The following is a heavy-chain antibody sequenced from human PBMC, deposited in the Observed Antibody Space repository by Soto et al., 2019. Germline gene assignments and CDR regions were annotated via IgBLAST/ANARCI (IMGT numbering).Heavy chain of an antibody. J-gene: IGHJ5*02. CDR3: ARGSATGRLGL. V-gene: IGHV1-3*01. Sequence: KVACNASGYTCARYAMTLVGQAPGQRLEWMGWINPDNGNTKSSQKFQDRVIITRDTSASTAYMDLSSLRSEDTAVYYCARGSATGRLGLWGQGNLVTGSS. CDR2: INPDNGNT. D-gene: IGHD2-15*01. CDR1: GYTCARYA.